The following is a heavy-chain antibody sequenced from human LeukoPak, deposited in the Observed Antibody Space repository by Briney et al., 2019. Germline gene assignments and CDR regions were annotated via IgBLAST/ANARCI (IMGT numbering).Heavy chain of an antibody. Sequence: GGSLRLSCAASGFTFSSYWMSWVRQAPGKGLEWVANMKYDGSEKYYVDPVKGRFTISRDNAKNSLYLQMNSLRAEDTAVYYCARDIEATGLFLDYWGQGTLVTVSS. D-gene: IGHD6-13*01. CDR1: GFTFSSYW. J-gene: IGHJ4*02. CDR3: ARDIEATGLFLDY. V-gene: IGHV3-7*01. CDR2: MKYDGSEK.